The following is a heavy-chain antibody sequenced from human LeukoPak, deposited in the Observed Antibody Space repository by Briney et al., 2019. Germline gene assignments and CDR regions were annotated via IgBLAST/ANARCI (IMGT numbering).Heavy chain of an antibody. J-gene: IGHJ3*02. D-gene: IGHD3-22*01. CDR3: ARERALLGYDAFDI. V-gene: IGHV3-53*04. CDR1: GFTVSSNY. Sequence: GRSLRLSCAASGFTVSSNYMSWVRQAPGKGLDWVSVIYSGGSTYFADSVKGRFTISRHNSKNTLYLQMNSLRAEDTAVYYCARERALLGYDAFDIWGQGTMVTVSS. CDR2: IYSGGST.